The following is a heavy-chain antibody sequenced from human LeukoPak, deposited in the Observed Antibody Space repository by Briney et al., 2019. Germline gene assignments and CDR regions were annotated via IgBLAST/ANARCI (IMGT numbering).Heavy chain of an antibody. CDR1: GFTFSSYE. Sequence: GGSLRLSCAASGFTFSSYEMNWVRQAPGKGLEWVSYISSSGSTIYYADSVKGRFTISRDNAKNSLYLQMNSLRAEDTAVYYCARGWYGDYVSLFDYWGQGTLATVSS. V-gene: IGHV3-48*03. D-gene: IGHD4-17*01. CDR2: ISSSGSTI. J-gene: IGHJ4*02. CDR3: ARGWYGDYVSLFDY.